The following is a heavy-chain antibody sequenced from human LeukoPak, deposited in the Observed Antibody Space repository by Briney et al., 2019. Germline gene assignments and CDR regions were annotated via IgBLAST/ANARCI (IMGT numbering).Heavy chain of an antibody. D-gene: IGHD3-10*01. V-gene: IGHV3-43*02. CDR2: ISGDGGST. Sequence: GGSLRLSCAAPGFIFDDYAIHWVRQAPGKGLEWVSLISGDGGSTFYADSVKGRFTTSRDNAKNSLFLEMNSLRVEDTAVYYCVRGDGLFDYWGQGTLVTVSS. CDR3: VRGDGLFDY. CDR1: GFIFDDYA. J-gene: IGHJ4*02.